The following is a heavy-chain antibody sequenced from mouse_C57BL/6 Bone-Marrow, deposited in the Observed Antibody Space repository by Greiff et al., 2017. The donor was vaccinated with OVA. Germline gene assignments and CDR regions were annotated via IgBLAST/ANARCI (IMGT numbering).Heavy chain of an antibody. CDR2: INPSSGYT. J-gene: IGHJ3*01. Sequence: VQLQQPGAELARPGASVKMSCKASGYTFTSYTMHWVKQRPGQGLEWIGYINPSSGYTKYNQKFKDKATLTADKSSSTAYMQLSSLTSEDSAVYYCALYDLAWFAYWGQGTLVTVSA. D-gene: IGHD2-3*01. CDR3: ALYDLAWFAY. V-gene: IGHV1-4*01. CDR1: GYTFTSYT.